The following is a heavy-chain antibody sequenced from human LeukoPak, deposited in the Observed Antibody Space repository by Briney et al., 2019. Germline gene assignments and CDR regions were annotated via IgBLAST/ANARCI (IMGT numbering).Heavy chain of an antibody. D-gene: IGHD5-18*01. CDR2: INSDGSST. CDR3: VRDGYSYGFMLAFDI. V-gene: IGHV3-74*01. J-gene: IGHJ3*02. Sequence: PGGSLRLSCAASGFTFSSYWMHWVRQAPGKGLVWVSRINSDGSSTSYADSVKGRFTISRDSAKNTLYLQMNSLRAEDTAAYYCVRDGYSYGFMLAFDIWGLGTRVTVSS. CDR1: GFTFSSYW.